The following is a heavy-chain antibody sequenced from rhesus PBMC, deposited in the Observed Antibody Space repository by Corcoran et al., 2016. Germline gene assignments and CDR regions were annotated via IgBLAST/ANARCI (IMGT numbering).Heavy chain of an antibody. CDR3: AKLGVDY. D-gene: IGHD3-34*01. Sequence: EVQLVQSGAEVKKPGASVKISCKASGYTFTDYYLNWVRKAPGKGLEWMGRVHPEDGEAKNAQKFQDRVTITADTSTDTAYMELSSLRSEDTAVYYCAKLGVDYWGQGVLVTVSS. CDR1: GYTFTDYY. CDR2: VHPEDGEA. J-gene: IGHJ4*01. V-gene: IGHV1-111*02.